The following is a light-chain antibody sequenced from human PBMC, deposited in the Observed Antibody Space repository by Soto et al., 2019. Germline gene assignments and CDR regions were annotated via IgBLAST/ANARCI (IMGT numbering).Light chain of an antibody. CDR3: QQYGSSPLT. CDR1: QSISNN. J-gene: IGKJ4*01. Sequence: EIVMTQSPATLSLSPGERATLSCWASQSISNNLAWYQHRPGQAPRLLIYDTSTRAAGIPARFSGSGSGTDFTLTISSLQSEDFAVYYCQQYGSSPLTCGGGTKVEI. V-gene: IGKV3-15*01. CDR2: DTS.